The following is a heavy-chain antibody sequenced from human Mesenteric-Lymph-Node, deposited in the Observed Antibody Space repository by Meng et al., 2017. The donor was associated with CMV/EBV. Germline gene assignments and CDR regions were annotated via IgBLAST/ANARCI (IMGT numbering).Heavy chain of an antibody. V-gene: IGHV1-3*01. Sequence: SGYVYSGYFSHWLCQGPGQRLEWVGWFNGGNDNREISQKYQGRNTITRITSASTAYKVLSSLRSENAAVYYCASRQNSSDFAYYFDYWGQGTLVTVSS. CDR3: ASRQNSSDFAYYFDY. J-gene: IGHJ4*02. D-gene: IGHD3-22*01. CDR1: GYVYSGYF. CDR2: FNGGNDNR.